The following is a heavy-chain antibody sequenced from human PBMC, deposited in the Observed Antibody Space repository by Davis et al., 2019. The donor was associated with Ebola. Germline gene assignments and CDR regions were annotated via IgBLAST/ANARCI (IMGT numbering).Heavy chain of an antibody. V-gene: IGHV4-39*07. CDR3: AGAGFSSGWNFGF. Sequence: MPSETLSLTCTVSGGSISSSSYYWGWIRQPPGKGLEWIGEINHSGSTNYNPSLKSRVTISVDTSKNQFSLRLSSVTAADTAVYYCAGAGFSSGWNFGFWGQGTLVTVSS. J-gene: IGHJ4*02. CDR2: INHSGST. D-gene: IGHD6-19*01. CDR1: GGSISSSSYY.